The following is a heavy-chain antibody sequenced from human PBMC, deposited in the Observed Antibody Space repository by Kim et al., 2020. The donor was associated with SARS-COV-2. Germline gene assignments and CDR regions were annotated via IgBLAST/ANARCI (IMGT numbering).Heavy chain of an antibody. V-gene: IGHV4-34*01. CDR3: ARGAPGH. CDR2: RVST. Sequence: RVSTNSTPSLQSRVSISVDTSKKQFSLKLTSVTAADTAVYYCARGAPGHWGQGTLVTVSS. J-gene: IGHJ4*02. D-gene: IGHD3-10*01.